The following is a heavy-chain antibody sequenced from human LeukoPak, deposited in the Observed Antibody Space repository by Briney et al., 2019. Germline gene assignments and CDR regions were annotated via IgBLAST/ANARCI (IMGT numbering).Heavy chain of an antibody. CDR3: ARYTIFGVVMPFDY. D-gene: IGHD3-3*01. CDR2: IYYSGST. CDR1: GGSISSYY. Sequence: SETLSLTCTVSGGSISSYYWSWIRQHPGKGLEWIGYIYYSGSTYYNPSLKSRVTISVDTSKNQFSLKLSSVTAADTAVYYCARYTIFGVVMPFDYWGQGTLVTVSS. V-gene: IGHV4-59*06. J-gene: IGHJ4*02.